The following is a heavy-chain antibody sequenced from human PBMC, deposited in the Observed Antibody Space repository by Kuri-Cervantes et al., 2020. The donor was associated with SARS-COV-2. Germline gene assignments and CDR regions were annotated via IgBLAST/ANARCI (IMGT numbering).Heavy chain of an antibody. CDR1: GYTFTSYG. Sequence: ASVKVSCKASGYTFTSYGISWVRQAPGQGLEWMGWISAYNGNTNYAQKLQGRVTMTTDTSTSTAYMELSSLRSEDTAVYYCARGRLHYDSSGHPWGHYYWGQGTLVTVSS. CDR3: ARGRLHYDSSGHPWGHYY. V-gene: IGHV1-18*01. CDR2: ISAYNGNT. D-gene: IGHD3-22*01. J-gene: IGHJ4*02.